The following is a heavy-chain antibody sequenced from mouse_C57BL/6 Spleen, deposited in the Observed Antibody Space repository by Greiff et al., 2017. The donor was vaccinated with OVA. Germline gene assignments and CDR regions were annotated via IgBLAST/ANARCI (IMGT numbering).Heavy chain of an antibody. Sequence: QVQLQQPGTELVKPGASVKLYCKASGYTFTSYWMHWVKQRPGQGLEWIGNINPSNGGTNYNEKFKSKATLTVDKSSSTAYMQLSSLTSEDSAVYYCARGVYDGYYYFDYWGQGTTLTVSS. D-gene: IGHD2-3*01. CDR1: GYTFTSYW. CDR3: ARGVYDGYYYFDY. V-gene: IGHV1-53*01. CDR2: INPSNGGT. J-gene: IGHJ2*01.